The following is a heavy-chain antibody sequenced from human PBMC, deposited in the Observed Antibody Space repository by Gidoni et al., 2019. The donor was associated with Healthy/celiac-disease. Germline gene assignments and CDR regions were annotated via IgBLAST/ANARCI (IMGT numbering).Heavy chain of an antibody. D-gene: IGHD2-15*01. CDR2: TYGGSADT. V-gene: IGHV3-23*01. CDR1: GFTFSNYA. J-gene: IGHJ4*02. Sequence: EVLLLESGGGSVQPGGSVRPSCAASGFTFSNYAMSWVRQAPGKGLEWVSGTYGGSADTYYTDSVKGRFTIPRDNSKNTMYLQMNSLRAEDTAIYYCAKAPLGYCNGVRCYPFDYWGQGTLVTVSS. CDR3: AKAPLGYCNGVRCYPFDY.